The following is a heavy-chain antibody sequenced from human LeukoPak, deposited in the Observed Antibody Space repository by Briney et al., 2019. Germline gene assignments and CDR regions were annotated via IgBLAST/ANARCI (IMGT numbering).Heavy chain of an antibody. D-gene: IGHD6-13*01. CDR1: GYTFTSYG. V-gene: IGHV1-18*01. J-gene: IGHJ4*02. Sequence: ASVKVSCKASGYTFTSYGISWVRQAPGQGLEWMGWISAYNGNTNYAQKFEGRVTITADESTSTAYMELSSLRSEDTAVYYCARGRIAAAGIGPSWGGIDYWGQGTLVTVSS. CDR3: ARGRIAAAGIGPSWGGIDY. CDR2: ISAYNGNT.